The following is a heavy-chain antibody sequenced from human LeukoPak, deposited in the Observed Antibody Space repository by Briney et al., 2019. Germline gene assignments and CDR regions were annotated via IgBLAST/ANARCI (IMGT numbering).Heavy chain of an antibody. CDR3: VKDFSAXGXPLHY. CDR2: ISSDGGST. V-gene: IGHV3-64D*06. D-gene: IGHD6-13*01. Sequence: LSCSASGFTFTSYXMHWFRQXPGKXLEYVSAISSDGGSTYYADSVKGRFTISRDNSKYTLFLQMSSLRPDDTAVYYCVKDFSAXGXPLHYWGQGTLVTXSX. J-gene: IGHJ4*02. CDR1: GFTFTSYX.